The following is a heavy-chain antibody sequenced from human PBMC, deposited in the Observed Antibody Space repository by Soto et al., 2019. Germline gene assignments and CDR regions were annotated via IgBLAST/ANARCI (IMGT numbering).Heavy chain of an antibody. CDR1: GGTFSSYT. J-gene: IGHJ3*02. D-gene: IGHD3-10*01. CDR3: ANSGPFDAFDI. Sequence: QVQLVQSGAEVKKPGSSVKVSCKASGGTFSSYTISWVRQAPGQGLECMGRIIPILGIANYAQKFQGRVTITADKSTSTAYMELSSLSSEDTAVYYCANSGPFDAFDIWGQGTMVTVSS. CDR2: IIPILGIA. V-gene: IGHV1-69*02.